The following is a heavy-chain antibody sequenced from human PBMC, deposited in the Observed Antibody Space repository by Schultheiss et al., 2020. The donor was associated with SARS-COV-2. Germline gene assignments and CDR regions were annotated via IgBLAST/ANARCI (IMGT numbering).Heavy chain of an antibody. D-gene: IGHD2-2*01. CDR3: ARKCDPNTCRDY. CDR2: ISGSGGST. CDR1: GFTFSSYA. J-gene: IGHJ4*02. Sequence: GGSLRLSCAASGFTFSSYAMSWVRQAPGKGLEWVSAISGSGGSTYYADSVKGRFTISRDNSKNTLYLQMNSLRVEDTAVYYCARKCDPNTCRDYWGQGALVTVSS. V-gene: IGHV3-23*01.